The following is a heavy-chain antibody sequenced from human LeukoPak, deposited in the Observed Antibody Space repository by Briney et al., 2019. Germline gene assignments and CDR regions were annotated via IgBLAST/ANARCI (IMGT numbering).Heavy chain of an antibody. CDR3: ARGGMLRFYDSKFKGDDYMDV. Sequence: SETLSLTCAVYGGSFSGYYWSWIRQPPGKGLEWIGEINHSGSTNYNPSLKSRVTISVDTSKNQFSLKLSSVTAADTAVYYCARGGMLRFYDSKFKGDDYMDVWGKGTTVTVSS. D-gene: IGHD3-22*01. V-gene: IGHV4-34*01. J-gene: IGHJ6*03. CDR1: GGSFSGYY. CDR2: INHSGST.